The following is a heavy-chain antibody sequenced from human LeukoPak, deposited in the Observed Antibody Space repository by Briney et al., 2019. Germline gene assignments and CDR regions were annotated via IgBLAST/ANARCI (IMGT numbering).Heavy chain of an antibody. V-gene: IGHV4-34*01. CDR1: GGSFSGYY. CDR2: INHSGST. CDR3: ARTRIGRFDP. D-gene: IGHD3-22*01. Sequence: SETLSLTCAVYGGSFSGYYWSWIRQPPGKGLEWIGEINHSGSTNYNPSLKSRVTVSVDTSKNQFSLKLSSVTAADTAVYYCARTRIGRFDPWGQGTLVTVSS. J-gene: IGHJ5*02.